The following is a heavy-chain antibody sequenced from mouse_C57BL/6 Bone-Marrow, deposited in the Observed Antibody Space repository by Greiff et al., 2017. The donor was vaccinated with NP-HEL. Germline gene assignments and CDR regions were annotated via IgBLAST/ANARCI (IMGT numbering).Heavy chain of an antibody. J-gene: IGHJ3*01. Sequence: QVQLQQPGAELVKPGASVKMSCTASGYTFTSYWITWVKQRPGQGLEWIGDIYPGSGSTNYNEKFKSKATLTVDTSSSTAYMQRSSLTSEDSAVYYCAREGDYSNYSAYWGKGTLVTVSA. CDR2: IYPGSGST. CDR1: GYTFTSYW. CDR3: AREGDYSNYSAY. V-gene: IGHV1-55*01. D-gene: IGHD2-5*01.